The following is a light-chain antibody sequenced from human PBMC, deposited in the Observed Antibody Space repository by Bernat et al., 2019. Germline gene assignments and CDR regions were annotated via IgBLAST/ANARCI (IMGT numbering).Light chain of an antibody. J-gene: IGLJ3*02. CDR1: YLGTKY. CDR2: RDD. Sequence: SFELTQPPSVSVSPGQTASITCSGDYLGTKYTCWYQQKPGQSPVVVIYRDDKRPSGIPERFSCSHSGNTATLTISGAQAVDEADYYCQAWDSSTGVFGGGTKLTVL. V-gene: IGLV3-1*01. CDR3: QAWDSSTGV.